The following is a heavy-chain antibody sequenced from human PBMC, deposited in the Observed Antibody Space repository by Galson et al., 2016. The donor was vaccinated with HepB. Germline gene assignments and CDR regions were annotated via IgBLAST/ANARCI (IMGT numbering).Heavy chain of an antibody. CDR3: ASYLVQSWAGSDAFDT. J-gene: IGHJ3*02. CDR2: IYHSGKT. D-gene: IGHD6-13*01. Sequence: TLSLTCIVSGGSIISGNNYWSWVRQHPGKGLEWIGFIYHSGKTYYNPSLNSRMAISIDTSKNQFSLKVNSVTAADTAVYYCASYLVQSWAGSDAFDTWGQGTLVTVSS. V-gene: IGHV4-31*03. CDR1: GGSIISGNNY.